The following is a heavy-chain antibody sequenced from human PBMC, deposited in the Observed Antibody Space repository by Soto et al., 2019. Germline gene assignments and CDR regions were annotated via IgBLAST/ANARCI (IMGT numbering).Heavy chain of an antibody. D-gene: IGHD1-26*01. V-gene: IGHV4-61*01. CDR3: ARFHNLVGALL. CDR2: IYYSGST. Sequence: PSETLSLTCTVSGGSVSSGSYYWSWIRQPPWKGLEWIGYIYYSGSTNYNPALKSRVTISVDTSKNQFSLKLSSVTAADTAVYYCARFHNLVGALLWGQGTLVNVSS. J-gene: IGHJ4*02. CDR1: GGSVSSGSYY.